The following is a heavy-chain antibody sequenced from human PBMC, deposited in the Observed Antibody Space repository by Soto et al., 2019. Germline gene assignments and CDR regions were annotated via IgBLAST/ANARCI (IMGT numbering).Heavy chain of an antibody. CDR3: ARDAAYYDFWSDALDI. CDR1: GVSISRSNW. CDR2: LYPSGGT. V-gene: IGHV4-4*02. D-gene: IGHD3-3*01. Sequence: SETLSLTCSVSGVSISRSNWWTWVRQAPGKGLEWIGELYPSGGTTYNPSLQNRVTISVDNSKNQFSLKLSSVTAADTAVYYCARDAAYYDFWSDALDIWGQGTMVTVSS. J-gene: IGHJ3*02.